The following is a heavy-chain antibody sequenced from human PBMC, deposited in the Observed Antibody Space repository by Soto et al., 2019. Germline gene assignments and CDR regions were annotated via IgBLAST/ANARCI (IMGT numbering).Heavy chain of an antibody. V-gene: IGHV1-69*13. J-gene: IGHJ6*02. Sequence: ASVKVSCKASGGTFSSYAISWVRQAPGQGLEWMGGIIPIFGTANYAQKFQGRVTITADESTSTGYMELSSLRSEDTAVYYCSSSIAARPGYYGMDVWGQGTTVTVSS. CDR3: SSSIAARPGYYGMDV. CDR2: IIPIFGTA. CDR1: GGTFSSYA. D-gene: IGHD6-6*01.